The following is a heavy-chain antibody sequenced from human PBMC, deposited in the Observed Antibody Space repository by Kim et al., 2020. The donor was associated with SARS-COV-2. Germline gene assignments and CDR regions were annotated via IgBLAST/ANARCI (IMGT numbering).Heavy chain of an antibody. CDR3: ETHHGSGNNSGQT. J-gene: IGHJ4*02. Sequence: ADSVKGRFTISRDNSKKILYLQMSSLTTEDTAFYYCETHHGSGNNSGQTWGQGTLVTVSP. V-gene: IGHV3-64D*09. D-gene: IGHD3-10*01.